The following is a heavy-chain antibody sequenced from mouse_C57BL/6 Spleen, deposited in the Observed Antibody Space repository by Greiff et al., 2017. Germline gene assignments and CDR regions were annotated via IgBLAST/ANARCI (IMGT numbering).Heavy chain of an antibody. CDR3: ARDYYGSSSYAMDY. J-gene: IGHJ4*01. D-gene: IGHD1-1*01. CDR1: GYTFTSYG. CDR2: IYPRSGNT. V-gene: IGHV1-81*01. Sequence: QVQLQQSGAELARPGASVKLSCKASGYTFTSYGISWVKQRTGQGLEWIGEIYPRSGNTYYNEKFKGKATLTADKSSSTAYMELRSLTSEDAAVYFCARDYYGSSSYAMDYWGQGTSGTVSS.